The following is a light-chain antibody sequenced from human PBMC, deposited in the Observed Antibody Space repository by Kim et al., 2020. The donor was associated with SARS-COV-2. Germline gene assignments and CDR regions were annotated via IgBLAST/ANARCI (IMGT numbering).Light chain of an antibody. CDR1: SSDVGSYNH. V-gene: IGLV2-23*02. Sequence: FTTSCSGASSDVGSYNHVSWYQQHPGKAPTLMIYEVSKRPSGVSNRFSGSKSGNTASLTISGLQADDEADYYCCSYAGSSTFVVFGGGTQLTVL. CDR2: EVS. CDR3: CSYAGSSTFVV. J-gene: IGLJ2*01.